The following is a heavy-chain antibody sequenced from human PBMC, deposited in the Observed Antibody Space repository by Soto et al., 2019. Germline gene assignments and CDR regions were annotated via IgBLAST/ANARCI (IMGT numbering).Heavy chain of an antibody. V-gene: IGHV1-3*01. CDR2: INGGNGKT. CDR3: ARDDWNEVSINFDY. J-gene: IGHJ4*02. CDR1: GYTFTSYG. Sequence: GASVKVSCKASGYTFTSYGISWVRQAPGQRLEWMGWINGGNGKTKYSQQFQGRVTITRDTSATTAYLELSSLRSEDTAVYYCARDDWNEVSINFDYWGQGTLVTVSS. D-gene: IGHD1-1*01.